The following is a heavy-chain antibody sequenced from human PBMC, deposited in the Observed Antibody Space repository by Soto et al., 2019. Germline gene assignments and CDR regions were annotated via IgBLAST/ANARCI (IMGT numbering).Heavy chain of an antibody. J-gene: IGHJ5*02. CDR3: ASTGNTIFGVAKGWFDP. CDR1: GGSISSGGYS. V-gene: IGHV4-30-2*01. Sequence: SETLSLTCAVSGGSISSGGYSWSWIRQPPGKGLEWIGYIYHSGSTYYNPSLKSRVTISVDRSKNQFSLKLSSVTAADTAVYYCASTGNTIFGVAKGWFDPRGQGTLVTVSS. CDR2: IYHSGST. D-gene: IGHD3-3*01.